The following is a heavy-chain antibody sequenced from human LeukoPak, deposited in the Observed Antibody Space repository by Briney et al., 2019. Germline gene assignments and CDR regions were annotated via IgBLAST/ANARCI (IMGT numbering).Heavy chain of an antibody. CDR2: IYYSGST. V-gene: IGHV4-59*12. J-gene: IGHJ4*02. CDR3: ARGSGDLDY. D-gene: IGHD6-25*01. Sequence: SETLSLTCTVSGGSINTYYWSWIRQPPGKGLEWIGYIYYSGSTNYNPSLKSRVTISVDTSKNQFSLNLSSVTAADTAVYFCARGSGDLDYWGQGTLVTVSS. CDR1: GGSINTYY.